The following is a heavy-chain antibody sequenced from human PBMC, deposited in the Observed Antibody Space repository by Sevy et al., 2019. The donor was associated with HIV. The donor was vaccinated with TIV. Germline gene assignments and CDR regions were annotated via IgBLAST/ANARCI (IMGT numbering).Heavy chain of an antibody. V-gene: IGHV1-46*01. CDR2: IYPSGGGT. J-gene: IGHJ4*02. D-gene: IGHD3-22*01. CDR3: ARVVTRYESSGYYYY. CDR1: GYTFTDYY. Sequence: ASVKVSCKTSGYTFTDYYIHWVRQAPGQGLEWMGVIYPSGGGTTYAQRFQGRVTMTRDTSSSTVDMELTSLRSEDTAMYYCARVVTRYESSGYYYYWGQGTLFTVSS.